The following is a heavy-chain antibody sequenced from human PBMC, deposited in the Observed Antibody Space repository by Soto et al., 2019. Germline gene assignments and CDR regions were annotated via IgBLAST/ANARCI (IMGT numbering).Heavy chain of an antibody. CDR1: GGSFSGYY. CDR3: ARGGYSGYDRDFDY. Sequence: SETLSLTCAVYGGSFSGYYWSWIRQPPGKGLEWIGEINHSGSTNYNPSLKSRVTISVDTSKNQFSLKLSSVTAADTAVYYCARGGYSGYDRDFDYWCQGTLVT. V-gene: IGHV4-34*01. J-gene: IGHJ4*02. D-gene: IGHD5-12*01. CDR2: INHSGST.